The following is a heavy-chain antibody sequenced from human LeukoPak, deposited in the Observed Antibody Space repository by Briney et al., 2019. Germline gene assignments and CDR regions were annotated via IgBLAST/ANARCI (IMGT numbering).Heavy chain of an antibody. J-gene: IGHJ1*01. CDR2: ISGSGDRT. Sequence: GGSLRLSCAASGFTFSNYAMTWVRQAPGKGLEWVSTISGSGDRTYYADSVKGRFTISRDNSKNTLYVQMNSLGAEDTAVYYCAKDIRSSWYYFQDWGQGTLVTVSS. CDR1: GFTFSNYA. V-gene: IGHV3-23*01. D-gene: IGHD6-13*01. CDR3: AKDIRSSWYYFQD.